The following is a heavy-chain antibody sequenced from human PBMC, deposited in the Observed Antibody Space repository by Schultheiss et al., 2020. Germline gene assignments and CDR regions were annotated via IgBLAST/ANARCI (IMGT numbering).Heavy chain of an antibody. CDR1: GGSISSGNYS. Sequence: SETLSLTCAVSGGSISSGNYSWTWIRQPPGKGLEWIGYIYYSGSTYYNPSLKSRVTISVDTSKNQFCLKLSSVTAADTAVYYCARRGYRNHFDYWGQGTLVTVSS. CDR3: ARRGYRNHFDY. V-gene: IGHV4-31*11. J-gene: IGHJ4*02. D-gene: IGHD5-18*01. CDR2: IYYSGST.